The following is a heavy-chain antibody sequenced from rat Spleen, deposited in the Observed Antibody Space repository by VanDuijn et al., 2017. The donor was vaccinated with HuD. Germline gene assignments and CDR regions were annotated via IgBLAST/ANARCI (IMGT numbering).Heavy chain of an antibody. V-gene: IGHV5-17*01. CDR2: IIYDGSST. D-gene: IGHD1-12*02. CDR1: GFTFRDYA. Sequence: EVQLVESGGGLVQPGRSLKLSCAASGFTFRDYAMAWVRQAPKKGLEWVATIIYDGSSTYYRDSVKGRFTISRDNAKSTLYLQMDSLRSEDTATYYCTTDTFYDGTYYPGGFDYWGQGVMVTVSS. CDR3: TTDTFYDGTYYPGGFDY. J-gene: IGHJ2*01.